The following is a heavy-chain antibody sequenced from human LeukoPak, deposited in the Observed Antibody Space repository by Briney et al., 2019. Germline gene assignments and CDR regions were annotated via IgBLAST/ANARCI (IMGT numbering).Heavy chain of an antibody. V-gene: IGHV1-24*01. Sequence: ASVKVSCKVSGYTLTELSMHWVRQAPGKGPEWMGGFDPEDGETIYAQKFQGRVTMTEDTSTDTAYMELSSLRSEDTAVYYCATTYYYDSSGYYGIDYWGQGTLVTVSS. CDR1: GYTLTELS. CDR2: FDPEDGET. J-gene: IGHJ4*02. CDR3: ATTYYYDSSGYYGIDY. D-gene: IGHD3-22*01.